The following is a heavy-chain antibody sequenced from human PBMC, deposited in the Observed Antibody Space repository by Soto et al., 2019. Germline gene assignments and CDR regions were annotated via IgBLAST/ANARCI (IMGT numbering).Heavy chain of an antibody. J-gene: IGHJ4*02. D-gene: IGHD3-16*01. V-gene: IGHV1-18*01. CDR1: GYTFTSYG. CDR2: ISAYNGNT. Sequence: QVQLVQSGAEAKKPGASVKVSCRASGYTFTSYGISWVRQAPGQGLVWRGWISAYNGNTNYAQKLQGRVTMTTDASRSTAYMALRSLRSDETAVYYSTADAQGAFPHYWGQGTLVTVSS. CDR3: TADAQGAFPHY.